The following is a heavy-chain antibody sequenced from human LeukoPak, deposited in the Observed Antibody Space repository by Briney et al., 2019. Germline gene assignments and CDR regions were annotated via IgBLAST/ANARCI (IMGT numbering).Heavy chain of an antibody. CDR1: SGPISSYH. CDR2: IHTSGST. Sequence: SETLSLTCTVSSGPISSYHWSWIRQPAGKGLEWIGRIHTSGSTNYNPSLKSRVTMSLDTSKNQFSLKLSSVTAADTAVYYCHMYYHDSSGYYFDYWGQGTLVTVSS. D-gene: IGHD3-22*01. CDR3: HMYYHDSSGYYFDY. J-gene: IGHJ4*02. V-gene: IGHV4-4*07.